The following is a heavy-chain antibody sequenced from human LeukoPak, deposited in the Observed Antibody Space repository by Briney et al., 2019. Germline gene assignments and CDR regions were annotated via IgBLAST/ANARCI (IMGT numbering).Heavy chain of an antibody. D-gene: IGHD2-8*01. CDR3: ARGRSIVLMVNVINTSYYMDV. CDR2: IYYSGNT. CDR1: GGSISSSSYY. Sequence: PSETLSLTCTVSGGSISSSSYYWGWIRQPPGKGLEWIGYIYYSGNTNYNPSLKSRATISVDTSKNQFSLKLSSVTAADTAVYYCARGRSIVLMVNVINTSYYMDVWGRGTTVTVSS. V-gene: IGHV4-39*07. J-gene: IGHJ6*03.